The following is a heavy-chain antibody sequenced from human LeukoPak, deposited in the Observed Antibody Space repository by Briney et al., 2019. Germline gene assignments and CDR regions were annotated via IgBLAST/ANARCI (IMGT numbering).Heavy chain of an antibody. CDR1: GYTFTRYA. D-gene: IGHD3-16*01. J-gene: IGHJ4*02. CDR2: INMYTANP. V-gene: IGHV7-4-1*02. Sequence: ASVKVSCKASGYTFTRYAINWLRQAPGQGLEWMGWINMYTANPAYAQGFTERFVFSLDTSVTTAYPQISNLKTEDTAVYYCARHDNDDDFDYWGQGTLVTVSS. CDR3: ARHDNDDDFDY.